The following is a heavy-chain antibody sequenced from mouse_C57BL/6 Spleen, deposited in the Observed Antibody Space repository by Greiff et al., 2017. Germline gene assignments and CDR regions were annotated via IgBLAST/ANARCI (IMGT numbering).Heavy chain of an antibody. CDR2: IYPGDGDT. V-gene: IGHV1-82*01. Sequence: VQLQQSGPELVKPGASVKISCKASGYAFSSSWMNWVKQRPGQGLEWIGRIYPGDGDTNYNGKFKGKATLTADKSSSTAYMQLSSLTSEDSAVYFCARDDYDSYYAMDYWGQGTSVTVSS. CDR3: ARDDYDSYYAMDY. D-gene: IGHD2-4*01. CDR1: GYAFSSSW. J-gene: IGHJ4*01.